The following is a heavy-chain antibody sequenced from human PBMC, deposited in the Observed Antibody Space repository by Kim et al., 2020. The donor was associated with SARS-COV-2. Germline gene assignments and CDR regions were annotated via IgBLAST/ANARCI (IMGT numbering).Heavy chain of an antibody. CDR1: GFTVSSNY. CDR3: ARVPNRGSYYDSSGPFDY. D-gene: IGHD3-22*01. Sequence: GGSLRLSCAASGFTVSSNYMSWVRQAPGKGLEWVSVIYSGGSTYYADSVKGRFTISRDNSKNTLYLQMNSLRAEDTAVYYCARVPNRGSYYDSSGPFDYWGQGTLVTVSS. CDR2: IYSGGST. J-gene: IGHJ4*02. V-gene: IGHV3-53*01.